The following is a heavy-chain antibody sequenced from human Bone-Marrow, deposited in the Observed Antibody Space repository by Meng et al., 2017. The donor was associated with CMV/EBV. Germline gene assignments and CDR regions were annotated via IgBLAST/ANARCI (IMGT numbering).Heavy chain of an antibody. Sequence: GESLKISCAASGFTVSSNYMSWVRQAPGKGLEWVSVIYSGGSTYYADSVKGRFTISRDNSKNTLYLQMNSLRAEDTAVYYCAKDREYCGTTSCYTVAFDFWGQGTRVTVSS. CDR1: GFTVSSNY. CDR3: AKDREYCGTTSCYTVAFDF. CDR2: IYSGGST. J-gene: IGHJ3*01. D-gene: IGHD2-2*02. V-gene: IGHV3-53*01.